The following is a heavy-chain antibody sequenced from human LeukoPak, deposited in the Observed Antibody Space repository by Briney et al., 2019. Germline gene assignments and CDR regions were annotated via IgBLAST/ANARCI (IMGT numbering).Heavy chain of an antibody. CDR1: GYTFTSYY. CDR3: ARVCSSTSCYTIHDAFDI. D-gene: IGHD2-2*02. J-gene: IGHJ3*02. CDR2: INPSGGST. Sequence: ASVKVSCKASGYTFTSYYMHWVRQAPGQGLEWMGIINPSGGSTSYAQKFQGRVTMTRDTSTSTVYMELSSLRSEDTAVYYCARVCSSTSCYTIHDAFDIWGQGTMVTVSS. V-gene: IGHV1-46*01.